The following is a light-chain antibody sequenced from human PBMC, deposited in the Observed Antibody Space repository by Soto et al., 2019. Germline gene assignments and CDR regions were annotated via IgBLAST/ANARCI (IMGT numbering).Light chain of an antibody. Sequence: DIVMTQSPDSLAVSLGERATINCKSSQNILYSSNNKNYLAWYQQKPGQPPKLLIYWASTRESGVPDRFSGSGSGTDFTLTISSLQAEDVAVYYCQQYYSGLYTFRQGTKLEIK. CDR1: QNILYSSNNKNY. CDR3: QQYYSGLYT. V-gene: IGKV4-1*01. CDR2: WAS. J-gene: IGKJ2*01.